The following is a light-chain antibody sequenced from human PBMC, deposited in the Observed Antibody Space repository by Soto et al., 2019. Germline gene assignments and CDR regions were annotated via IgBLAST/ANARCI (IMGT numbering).Light chain of an antibody. CDR3: CSYAGRYSLA. CDR1: SSDVGGYKY. J-gene: IGLJ2*01. V-gene: IGLV2-11*01. Sequence: QSVLTQPRSVSGSPGQSVTISCTGTSSDVGGYKYVSWYQQHPGKVPKLMIYDVSKRPSGVPDRFSGSKSGNTASLTISGLQAEDEADYYCCSYAGRYSLAFGGGTKLPVL. CDR2: DVS.